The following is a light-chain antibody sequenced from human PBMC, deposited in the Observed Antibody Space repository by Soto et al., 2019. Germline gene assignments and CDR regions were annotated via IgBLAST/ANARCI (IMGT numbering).Light chain of an antibody. V-gene: IGLV2-14*01. CDR3: SSFTISRNTVI. Sequence: QSVLTQPASVSGSPGQSITISCTGNSSDVGYHNYVSWYRQHPGKAPRLMIYEVNNRPSGVSNRFSGSKSGNTASLTISGLQAEDEADYYCSSFTISRNTVIFGGGTKSPS. CDR2: EVN. CDR1: SSDVGYHNY. J-gene: IGLJ2*01.